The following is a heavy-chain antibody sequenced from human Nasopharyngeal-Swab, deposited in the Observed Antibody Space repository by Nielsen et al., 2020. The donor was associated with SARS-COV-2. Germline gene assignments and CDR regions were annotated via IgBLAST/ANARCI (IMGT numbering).Heavy chain of an antibody. CDR2: IYYSGST. D-gene: IGHD3-10*01. J-gene: IGHJ6*03. Sequence: WIRQPPGKGLEWIGSIYYSGSTNYNPSLKSRVTISVDTSKNQFSLKLSSVTAADTAVYYCARGQAYYYGSGSRYYYYYYMDVWGKGTTVTVSS. V-gene: IGHV4-39*07. CDR3: ARGQAYYYGSGSRYYYYYYMDV.